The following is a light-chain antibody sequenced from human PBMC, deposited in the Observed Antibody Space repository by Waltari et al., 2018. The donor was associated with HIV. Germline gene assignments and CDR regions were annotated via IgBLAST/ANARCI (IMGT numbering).Light chain of an antibody. CDR3: CSYAGSSTWV. CDR1: SRDVESYNL. V-gene: IGLV2-23*02. CDR2: EVT. J-gene: IGLJ3*02. Sequence: QSALTQPASVSGSPGQSITTSCTGPSRDVESYNLVSWYQQHPGKAPKLMIYEVTKRPSGVSNRFSGSNSGNTASLTISGLQAEDEADYYCCSYAGSSTWVFGGGTKLTVL.